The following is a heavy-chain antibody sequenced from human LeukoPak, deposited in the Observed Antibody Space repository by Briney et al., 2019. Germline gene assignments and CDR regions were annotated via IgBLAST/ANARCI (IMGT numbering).Heavy chain of an antibody. D-gene: IGHD2/OR15-2a*01. CDR1: GGSISGFY. CDR2: IDHSGDT. V-gene: IGHV4-34*01. Sequence: SETLSLPCAVYGGSISGFYYTWIRQPPGKGLEWIGEIDHSGDTNYNPSLTSRAIVSVDTSKSQFSLKLTSVTAADAAVYYCARGSPFQAWGQGTLVPVSS. CDR3: ARGSPFQA. J-gene: IGHJ4*02.